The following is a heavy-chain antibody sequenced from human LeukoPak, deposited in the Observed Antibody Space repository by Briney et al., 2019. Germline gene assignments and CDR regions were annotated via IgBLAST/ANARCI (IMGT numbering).Heavy chain of an antibody. J-gene: IGHJ4*02. D-gene: IGHD1-26*01. CDR3: ARQGGDYFDH. CDR1: GYSISSGYY. V-gene: IGHV4-38-2*01. Sequence: SETLSLTCAVSGYSISSGYYWGWIRQPPGKGLEWIGSIYHSGSTYYNPSLKSRVTISVDTSKNQFSLKLSSVTAADTAVYYCARQGGDYFDHWGQGTLVTVSS. CDR2: IYHSGST.